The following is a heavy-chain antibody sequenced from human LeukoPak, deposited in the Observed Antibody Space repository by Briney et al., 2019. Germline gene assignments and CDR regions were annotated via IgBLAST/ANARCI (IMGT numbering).Heavy chain of an antibody. D-gene: IGHD3-22*01. CDR1: GGSISSYY. CDR3: AVYYYDSRGYLFDY. Sequence: SETLSLTCTVSGGSISSYYWSWIRQPAGKGLEWIGRIYTSGSTNYNPSLKSRVTMSVDTSKNQFSLKLSSVTAADTAVYYCAVYYYDSRGYLFDYWGQGTLVTVSS. V-gene: IGHV4-4*07. J-gene: IGHJ4*02. CDR2: IYTSGST.